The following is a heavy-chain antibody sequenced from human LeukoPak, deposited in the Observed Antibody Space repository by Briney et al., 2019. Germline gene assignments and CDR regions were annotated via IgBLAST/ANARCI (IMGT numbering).Heavy chain of an antibody. Sequence: SVKVSCKASGGTFGSYAISWVRQAPGQGLEWMGRIIPILGIANYAQKFQGRVTITADKSTGTAYMELSSLRSEDTAVYYCARVIRGGGSGSYSDAFDIWGQGTMVTVSS. J-gene: IGHJ3*02. CDR3: ARVIRGGGSGSYSDAFDI. CDR1: GGTFGSYA. D-gene: IGHD3-10*01. CDR2: IIPILGIA. V-gene: IGHV1-69*04.